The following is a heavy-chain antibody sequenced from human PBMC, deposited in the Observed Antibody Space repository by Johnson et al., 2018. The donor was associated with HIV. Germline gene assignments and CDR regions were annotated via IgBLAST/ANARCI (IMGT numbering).Heavy chain of an antibody. CDR2: IYSDGSDT. CDR3: AREVGIQLWSSDAFDI. Sequence: VQLVESGGGVVQPGGSLRLSCAASGFIFRNYWMYWVRQAPGKGLVWVARIYSDGSDTAYADSVKGRFTISRDNAKNSLYLQMNSLRAEDTALYYCAREVGIQLWSSDAFDIWGQGTMVTVSS. CDR1: GFIFRNYW. D-gene: IGHD5-18*01. V-gene: IGHV3-74*03. J-gene: IGHJ3*02.